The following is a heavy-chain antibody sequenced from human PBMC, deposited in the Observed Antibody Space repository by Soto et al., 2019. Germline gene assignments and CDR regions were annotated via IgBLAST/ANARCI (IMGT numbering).Heavy chain of an antibody. V-gene: IGHV1-46*02. CDR2: IHPSGGGT. CDR1: GYTFNTYY. J-gene: IGHJ4*02. CDR3: ARGGHIAVVTASFDT. D-gene: IGHD2-21*02. Sequence: QVQLVQSGAEVRKPGASVKVSCKPSGYTFNTYYLHWLRQAPGQALEWMGVIHPSGGGTTYAQKFLGRVTVTRDTSTTTVLMELSSLRSDDTAVYYCARGGHIAVVTASFDTWGQGTLVTVSS.